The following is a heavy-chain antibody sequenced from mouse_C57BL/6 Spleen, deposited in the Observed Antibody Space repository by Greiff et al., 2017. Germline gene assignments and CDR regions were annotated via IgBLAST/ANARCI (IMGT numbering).Heavy chain of an antibody. CDR1: GYTFTDYE. CDR2: IDPETGGT. J-gene: IGHJ2*01. D-gene: IGHD4-1*01. CDR3: TRFRPNWDENY. V-gene: IGHV1-15*01. Sequence: QLQQSGAELVRPGASVTLSCKASGYTFTDYEMHWVKQTPVHGLEWIGAIDPETGGTAYNQKFKGKAILTADKSSSTAYMELRSLTSEDSAVYYCTRFRPNWDENYWGQGTTLTVSS.